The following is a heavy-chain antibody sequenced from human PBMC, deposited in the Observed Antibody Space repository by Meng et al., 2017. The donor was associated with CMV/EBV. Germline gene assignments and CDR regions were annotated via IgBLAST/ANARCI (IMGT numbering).Heavy chain of an antibody. J-gene: IGHJ5*02. CDR2: IKQDGSEK. D-gene: IGHD6-6*01. Sequence: LTGAASGFTFSSYWMSWVRQAPGKGLEWVANIKQDGSEKYYVDSVKGRFTISRDNAKNSLYLQMNSLRAEDTAVYYCARDRARGEWFDPWGQGTLVTVSS. CDR1: GFTFSSYW. CDR3: ARDRARGEWFDP. V-gene: IGHV3-7*01.